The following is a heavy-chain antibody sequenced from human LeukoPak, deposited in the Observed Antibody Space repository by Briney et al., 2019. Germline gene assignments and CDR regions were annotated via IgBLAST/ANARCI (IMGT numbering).Heavy chain of an antibody. V-gene: IGHV4-31*03. CDR2: IYYSGST. CDR3: ERGSDFWSGSSAYYYYGMDV. D-gene: IGHD3-3*01. Sequence: PSETLSLTCTVSGGSISSGGYYWSWIRQHPGKGLEWIGYIYYSGSTYYNPSLKSRVTISVDTSKNQFSLKLSSVTAADTAVYYCERGSDFWSGSSAYYYYGMDVWGQGTTVTVSS. CDR1: GGSISSGGYY. J-gene: IGHJ6*02.